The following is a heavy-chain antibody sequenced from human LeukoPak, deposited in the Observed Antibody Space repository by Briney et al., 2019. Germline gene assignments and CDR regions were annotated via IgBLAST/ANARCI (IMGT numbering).Heavy chain of an antibody. D-gene: IGHD3-10*01. J-gene: IGHJ4*02. Sequence: GGSLRLSCAASGFTFSSYAMHWVRQAPGKGLEWVAVISYDGSNKYYADSVKGRFTISRDNSKNTLYLQMNSLRAEDTAVYYCARGGGSGSYYSIDYWGQGTLVTVSS. CDR1: GFTFSSYA. V-gene: IGHV3-30*04. CDR3: ARGGGSGSYYSIDY. CDR2: ISYDGSNK.